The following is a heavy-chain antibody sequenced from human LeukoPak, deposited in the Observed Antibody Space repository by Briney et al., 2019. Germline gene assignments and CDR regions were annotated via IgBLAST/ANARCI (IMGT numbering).Heavy chain of an antibody. D-gene: IGHD2-15*01. J-gene: IGHJ4*02. CDR3: ARELGYCSGGSCYSGFGY. CDR1: GFTFSNNV. CDR2: ISYDGSDK. Sequence: GGSLRLSCAASGFTFSNNVIHWVRQAPGKGLEWVAMISYDGSDKYYADSVKGRFTISRDNSKNTLYLQMTSLRAEDTAVYYCARELGYCSGGSCYSGFGYWGQGTLVTVSS. V-gene: IGHV3-30*04.